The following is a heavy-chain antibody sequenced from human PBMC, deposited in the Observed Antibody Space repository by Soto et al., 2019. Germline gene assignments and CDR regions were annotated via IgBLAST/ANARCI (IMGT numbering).Heavy chain of an antibody. J-gene: IGHJ6*03. CDR3: ERMVRGSNIAYSHYMDV. Sequence: QVELVQSGAEVKKPGASVKVSCKASGYTFRSHGISWVRQAPGQGLEWMGWTSVDNGDTNYAQKRQGRVTVTTDTSKSTAYMELRSLRSEDTAVYYCERMVRGSNIAYSHYMDVGGKGTPVTVSS. CDR1: GYTFRSHG. V-gene: IGHV1-18*01. CDR2: TSVDNGDT. D-gene: IGHD3-10*01.